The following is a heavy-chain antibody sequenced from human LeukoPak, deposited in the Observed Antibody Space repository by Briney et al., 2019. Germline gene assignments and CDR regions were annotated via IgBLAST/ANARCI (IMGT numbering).Heavy chain of an antibody. CDR3: ARETLYSDYEGNYTDY. CDR2: ISSSGSTI. Sequence: TGGSLRLSCAASGFTFTNYEMIWVRQAPGKGPEWISYISSSGSTIYYADSVKGRFTMSRDNAKNSVHLQMNSLRAEDTAVYYCARETLYSDYEGNYTDYWGQGTLVTVSS. V-gene: IGHV3-48*03. D-gene: IGHD4-11*01. J-gene: IGHJ4*02. CDR1: GFTFTNYE.